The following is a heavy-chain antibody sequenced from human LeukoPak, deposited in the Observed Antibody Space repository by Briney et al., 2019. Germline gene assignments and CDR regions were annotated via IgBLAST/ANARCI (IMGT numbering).Heavy chain of an antibody. CDR1: GFTFSNYA. Sequence: GGSLRLSCAASGFTFSNYALYWVRQAPGKGLEWVAVISYDGSKKYYADSVKGRFTISRDNSKNTLYLQMNSLRAEDTALYYSAKAYYGSGSYYNPIDYWGQGTLVTVSS. CDR3: AKAYYGSGSYYNPIDY. CDR2: ISYDGSKK. J-gene: IGHJ4*02. V-gene: IGHV3-30-3*01. D-gene: IGHD3-10*01.